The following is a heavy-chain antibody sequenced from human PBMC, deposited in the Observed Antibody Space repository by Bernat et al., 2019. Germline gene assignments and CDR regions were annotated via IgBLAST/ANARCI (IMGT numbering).Heavy chain of an antibody. V-gene: IGHV1-46*01. J-gene: IGHJ6*04. Sequence: QVQLVQSGAEVKKPGASVKVSCKASGYTFTSYYMHWVRQAPGQGLEWMGIINPSGGSTSYAQKFQGRVTMTRDTSTSTVYMELSSLRYEAAAVEYCTRALGGMDVWGEGTMVTVSS. CDR3: TRALGGMDV. CDR2: INPSGGST. CDR1: GYTFTSYY.